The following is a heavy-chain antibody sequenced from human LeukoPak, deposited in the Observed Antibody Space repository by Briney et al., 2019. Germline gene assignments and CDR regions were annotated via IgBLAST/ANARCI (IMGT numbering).Heavy chain of an antibody. CDR1: GFTFSSYE. D-gene: IGHD5-24*01. Sequence: GGSLRLSCAASGFTFSSYEMNWVRQAPGKGLEWVSYISSSSSTIYYADSVKGRLTISRDNAKNSLYLQMNSLSAEDTAVYYWARGRSDGGGMDVWGQGTTVTVSS. V-gene: IGHV3-48*03. J-gene: IGHJ6*02. CDR3: ARGRSDGGGMDV. CDR2: ISSSSSTI.